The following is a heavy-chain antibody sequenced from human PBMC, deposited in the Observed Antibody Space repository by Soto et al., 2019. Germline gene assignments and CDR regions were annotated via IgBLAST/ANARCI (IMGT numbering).Heavy chain of an antibody. J-gene: IGHJ6*02. CDR3: ARGGSSGWQYYYGMDV. CDR1: ENIFTAYY. Sequence: ASVKVSCKASENIFTAYYMHWVRQAPGQGLEWMGWINPNNGGTNYAQKFQGRVTMTRDTSISTAFMELTSLRSDDTAVYYCARGGSSGWQYYYGMDVWGQGTTVTVSS. D-gene: IGHD6-19*01. CDR2: INPNNGGT. V-gene: IGHV1-2*02.